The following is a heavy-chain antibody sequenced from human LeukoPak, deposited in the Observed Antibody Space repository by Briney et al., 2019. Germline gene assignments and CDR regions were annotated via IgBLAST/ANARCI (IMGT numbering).Heavy chain of an antibody. J-gene: IGHJ4*02. D-gene: IGHD2-8*01. Sequence: GGSLRLSCAASGFTFSSYAMSWVRQAPGKGLEWVSAISGSGGSTSYPDSVKGRFPISRDNSKNPLYLQMNSLRAEDTAVYYCAKGLGYCTNGVCPTPLDYWGQGTLVTVSS. CDR2: ISGSGGST. CDR3: AKGLGYCTNGVCPTPLDY. CDR1: GFTFSSYA. V-gene: IGHV3-23*01.